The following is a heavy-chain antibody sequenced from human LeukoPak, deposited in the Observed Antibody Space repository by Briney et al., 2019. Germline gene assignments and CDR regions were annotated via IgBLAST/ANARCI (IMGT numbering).Heavy chain of an antibody. Sequence: SVTLSLTCTVSGGSISSYYWSWIRQPPGKGLEWIGYIYYSGSTNYNPSLKSRVTISVDTSKNQFSLKLSSVTAADTAVYYCAGSRITLGEDWFDPWGQGTLVTVSS. V-gene: IGHV4-59*01. CDR2: IYYSGST. D-gene: IGHD3-16*01. CDR3: AGSRITLGEDWFDP. J-gene: IGHJ5*02. CDR1: GGSISSYY.